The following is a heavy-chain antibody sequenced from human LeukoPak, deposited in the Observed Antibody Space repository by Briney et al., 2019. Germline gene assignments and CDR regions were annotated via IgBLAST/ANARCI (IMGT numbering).Heavy chain of an antibody. CDR2: IYYSGST. CDR3: ARGLASGYPPIPFDY. Sequence: SETLSLTCTVSGGSISSYYWSWIRQPPGKGLEWIGYIYYSGSTNYNPSLKSRVTISVDTSKNQFSLNLTSVTAADTAVYYCARGLASGYPPIPFDYWGQGTLVTVSS. D-gene: IGHD3-3*01. CDR1: GGSISSYY. J-gene: IGHJ4*02. V-gene: IGHV4-59*12.